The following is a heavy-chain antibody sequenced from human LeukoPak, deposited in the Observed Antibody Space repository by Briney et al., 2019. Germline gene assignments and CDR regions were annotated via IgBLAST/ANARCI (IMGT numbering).Heavy chain of an antibody. J-gene: IGHJ4*02. V-gene: IGHV1-2*02. CDR3: ARDHCSGGSCYGTFDY. Sequence: ASVKVSCKASGYTFTGYYMHWVRQAPGQGLEWVGWINPNSGGTNYAQKFQGRVTMTRDTSISTAYMELSRLRSDDTAVYYCARDHCSGGSCYGTFDYWGQGTLATVSS. D-gene: IGHD2-15*01. CDR2: INPNSGGT. CDR1: GYTFTGYY.